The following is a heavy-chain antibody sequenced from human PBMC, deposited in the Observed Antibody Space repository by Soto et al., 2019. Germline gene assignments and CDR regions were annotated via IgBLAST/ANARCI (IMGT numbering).Heavy chain of an antibody. CDR3: AREEYYDILTGGNWFDP. CDR1: GGSISSGDYY. V-gene: IGHV4-30-4*01. CDR2: IYYSGST. D-gene: IGHD3-9*01. J-gene: IGHJ5*02. Sequence: SETLSLTCTVSGGSISSGDYYWSWIRQPPGKGLEWIGYIYYSGSTYYNPSLKSRVTISVDTSKNQFSLKLSSVTAADTAVYYCAREEYYDILTGGNWFDPWGQGTLVTVSS.